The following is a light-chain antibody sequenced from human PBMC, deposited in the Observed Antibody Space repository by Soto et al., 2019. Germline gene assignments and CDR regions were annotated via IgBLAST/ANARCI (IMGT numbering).Light chain of an antibody. CDR3: QQYNSYSQT. CDR1: QTISNW. J-gene: IGKJ1*01. V-gene: IGKV1-5*03. Sequence: DIEMTQSPYTLSVSLGDRVTITFKASQTISNWLAWYQQKPGKAPKLLIYKASTLESGVPSRFSGSGSGTEFTLTISSLQPEDFATYYCQQYNSYSQTFGQGTKVDIK. CDR2: KAS.